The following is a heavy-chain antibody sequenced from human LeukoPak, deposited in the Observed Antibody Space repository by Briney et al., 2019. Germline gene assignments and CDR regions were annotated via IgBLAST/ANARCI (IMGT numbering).Heavy chain of an antibody. V-gene: IGHV4-59*12. CDR3: ARESRGSGFYYFDY. J-gene: IGHJ4*02. Sequence: SETLSLTCTVSGGSISSYYWSWIRQPPGKGLEWIGYIYYSGSTNYNPSLKSRVTISVDTSKNQFSLKLSSVTAADTAVYYCARESRGSGFYYFDYWGQGTLVTVSS. CDR2: IYYSGST. D-gene: IGHD3-22*01. CDR1: GGSISSYY.